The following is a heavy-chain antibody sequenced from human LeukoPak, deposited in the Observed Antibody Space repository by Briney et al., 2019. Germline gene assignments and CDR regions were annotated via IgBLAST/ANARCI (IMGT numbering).Heavy chain of an antibody. J-gene: IGHJ6*03. CDR1: GGTFSSYA. Sequence: GASVKVSCKASGGTFSSYAISWVRQAPGQGLEWMGWINPNSGGTNYAQKFQGRVTMTRDTSISTAYMELSRLRSDDTAVYYCARGPVTYYYYMDVWGKGTTVTVSS. V-gene: IGHV1-2*02. CDR2: INPNSGGT. CDR3: ARGPVTYYYYMDV. D-gene: IGHD4-11*01.